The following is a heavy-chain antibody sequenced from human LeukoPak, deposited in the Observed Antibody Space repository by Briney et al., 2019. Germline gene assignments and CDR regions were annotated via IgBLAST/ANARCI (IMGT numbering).Heavy chain of an antibody. CDR3: ARELNPLRYSSGWYFDY. Sequence: PGGSLRLSCAASGFTFSSYDMHWVRQAPGKGLECVSAICTAGDTYYPGSVKGRFTISRENAKNSLYLQMNSLRAEDTAVYYCARELNPLRYSSGWYFDYWGQGTLVTVSS. D-gene: IGHD6-19*01. V-gene: IGHV3-13*01. CDR2: ICTAGDT. J-gene: IGHJ4*02. CDR1: GFTFSSYD.